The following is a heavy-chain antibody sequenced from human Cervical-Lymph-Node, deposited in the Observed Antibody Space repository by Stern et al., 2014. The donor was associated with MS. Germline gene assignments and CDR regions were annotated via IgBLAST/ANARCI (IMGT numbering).Heavy chain of an antibody. CDR1: GGTFSSYA. CDR2: IIPIFGTA. V-gene: IGHV1-69*01. Sequence: EQLVESGAEVKKPGSSVKVSCKASGGTFSSYAISWVRQAPGQGLEWMGGIIPIFGTANYAQKFQGRVTITADESTSTAYMELSSLRSEDTAVYYCAILKGGIRPAPGAFDYWGQGTLVTVSS. CDR3: AILKGGIRPAPGAFDY. J-gene: IGHJ4*02. D-gene: IGHD1-26*01.